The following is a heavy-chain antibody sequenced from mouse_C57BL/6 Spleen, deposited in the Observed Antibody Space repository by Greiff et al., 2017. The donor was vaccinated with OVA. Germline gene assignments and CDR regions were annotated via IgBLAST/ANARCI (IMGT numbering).Heavy chain of an antibody. CDR3: VRSAFGSTFFSS. D-gene: IGHD1-1*01. Sequence: VQLQQPGAELVKPGASVKMSCKASGYTFTSYWITWVKQRPGQGLEWIGDIYPGSGSTNYNEKFKSKATLTVDTSSSTAYLQLSSLTSEDSSVYYFVRSAFGSTFFSSLGPGTLVTVSA. V-gene: IGHV1-55*01. CDR2: IYPGSGST. J-gene: IGHJ3*01. CDR1: GYTFTSYW.